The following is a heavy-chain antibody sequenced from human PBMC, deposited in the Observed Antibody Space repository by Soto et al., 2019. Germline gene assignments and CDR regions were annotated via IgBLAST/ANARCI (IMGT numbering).Heavy chain of an antibody. CDR1: GGTFSSYA. J-gene: IGHJ5*02. CDR3: ARSYSSPNWFDP. Sequence: ASVKFSCKASGGTFSSYAISWVRQAPGQGLEWMGGIIPIFGTANYAQKFQGRVTITADESTSTAYMELSSLRSEDTAVYYCARSYSSPNWFDPWGQGTLVTVSS. V-gene: IGHV1-69*13. D-gene: IGHD6-13*01. CDR2: IIPIFGTA.